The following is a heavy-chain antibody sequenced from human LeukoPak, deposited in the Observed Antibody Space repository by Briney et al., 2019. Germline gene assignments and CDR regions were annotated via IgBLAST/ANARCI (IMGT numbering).Heavy chain of an antibody. CDR2: ISGSGGST. V-gene: IGHV3-23*01. Sequence: GGSLRLSCAASGFTFSSYAMSWVRQAPGKGLEWVSAISGSGGSTYYADSVKGRFTISRDNSKNTLYLQMNSLRAEDTAVYYCAKMANYYGSGSYSTFDYWGQGTLVTVSS. CDR1: GFTFSSYA. D-gene: IGHD3-10*01. CDR3: AKMANYYGSGSYSTFDY. J-gene: IGHJ4*02.